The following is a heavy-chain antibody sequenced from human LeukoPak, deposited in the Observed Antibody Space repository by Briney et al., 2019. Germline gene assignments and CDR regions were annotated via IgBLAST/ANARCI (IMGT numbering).Heavy chain of an antibody. CDR2: IYYSGST. D-gene: IGHD3-22*01. CDR3: ARVITPYYYDSSGYVHDAFDI. J-gene: IGHJ3*02. CDR1: GGSISSYY. V-gene: IGHV4-59*01. Sequence: SETLSLTCTVSGGSISSYYWSWIRQPPGKGLEWIGYIYYSGSTNYNPSLKSRVTISVDTSKNQFSLKLSSVTAAGTAVYYCARVITPYYYDSSGYVHDAFDIWGQGTMVTVSS.